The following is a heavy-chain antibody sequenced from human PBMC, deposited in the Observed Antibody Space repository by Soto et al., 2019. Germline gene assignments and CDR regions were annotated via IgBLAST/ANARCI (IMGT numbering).Heavy chain of an antibody. V-gene: IGHV4-31*03. CDR1: GGSISGGGYY. Sequence: PSETLSLTCTVSGGSISGGGYYWSWIRQHPGKGLEWIGYIYYSGSTYYNPSLKSRVTISVDTSKNQFSLKLSSVTAADTAVYYCAREKRRSTIFGVVRAWFDPWGQGTLVTVSS. CDR2: IYYSGST. CDR3: AREKRRSTIFGVVRAWFDP. D-gene: IGHD3-3*01. J-gene: IGHJ5*02.